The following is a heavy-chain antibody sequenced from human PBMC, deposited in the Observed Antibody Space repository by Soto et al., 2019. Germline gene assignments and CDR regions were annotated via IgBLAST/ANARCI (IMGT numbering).Heavy chain of an antibody. CDR1: GFTFSSYA. J-gene: IGHJ4*02. CDR3: AKAVSGWYYFDY. CDR2: ISSSGDVK. D-gene: IGHD6-19*01. Sequence: EVDLLESGGGLVQPGGSLRLSCAASGFTFSSYAMSWVRQVPGKGPEWVSTISSSGDVKYNADYVRGRFTISRDNSKNTLYLRMHTLGAEDTAVFYCAKAVSGWYYFDYWGQGTLVTVSS. V-gene: IGHV3-23*01.